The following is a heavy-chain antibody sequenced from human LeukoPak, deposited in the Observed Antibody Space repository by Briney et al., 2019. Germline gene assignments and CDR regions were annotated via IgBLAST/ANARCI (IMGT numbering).Heavy chain of an antibody. D-gene: IGHD4-23*01. Sequence: GGSLRLSCAASGFTLSSYWMSWVRQAPGKRLEWVARIKQDGSEKHYVDSVKGRFTISRDNAKNSVYLQMNTLRAEDTAVYYCARYIETPRRDLDYWGQGTLVTVSS. CDR2: IKQDGSEK. J-gene: IGHJ4*02. V-gene: IGHV3-7*01. CDR1: GFTLSSYW. CDR3: ARYIETPRRDLDY.